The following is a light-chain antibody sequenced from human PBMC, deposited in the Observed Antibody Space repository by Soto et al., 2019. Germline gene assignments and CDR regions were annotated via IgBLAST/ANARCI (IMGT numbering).Light chain of an antibody. CDR1: QRVSSNY. CDR3: QQYGRSPPFA. V-gene: IGKV3-20*01. Sequence: EIVLTQSPGTLSLSPGERATLSCRASQRVSSNYIAWYQQNPGQAPRLLIYGASTRATGIPDRVSGSGSGTDFTITISRLEPEDFAVYFCQQYGRSPPFAFGQVTKVEIK. CDR2: GAS. J-gene: IGKJ2*01.